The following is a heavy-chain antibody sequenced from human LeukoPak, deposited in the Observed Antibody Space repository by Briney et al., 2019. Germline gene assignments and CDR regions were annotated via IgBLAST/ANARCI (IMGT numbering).Heavy chain of an antibody. CDR3: ARDRWGNDYDSSGYTFDY. Sequence: ASVKVSCKASGYTFTSYYMHWVRQAPGQGLEWMGIINPSGGSTSYAQKFQGRVTMTRDTSTSTVYMELSSLRSEDTAVYYCARDRWGNDYDSSGYTFDYWGQGTLVTLSS. J-gene: IGHJ4*02. CDR1: GYTFTSYY. CDR2: INPSGGST. D-gene: IGHD3-22*01. V-gene: IGHV1-46*01.